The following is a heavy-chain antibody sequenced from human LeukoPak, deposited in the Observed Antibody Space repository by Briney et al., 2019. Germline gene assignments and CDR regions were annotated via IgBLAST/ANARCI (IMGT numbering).Heavy chain of an antibody. Sequence: SVKVSCKASGGTFSSYAIIWVRQAPGQGLEWMGRIIPILGIANYAQKFQGRVTITADKSTSTAYMELSRLRSEDTAVYYCARDGHYDFWSGYYRGFDYWGQGTLVTVSS. J-gene: IGHJ4*02. D-gene: IGHD3-3*01. CDR3: ARDGHYDFWSGYYRGFDY. CDR1: GGTFSSYA. CDR2: IIPILGIA. V-gene: IGHV1-69*04.